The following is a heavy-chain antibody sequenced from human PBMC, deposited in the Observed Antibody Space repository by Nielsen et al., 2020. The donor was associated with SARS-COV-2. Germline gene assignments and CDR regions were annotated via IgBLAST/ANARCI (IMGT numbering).Heavy chain of an antibody. CDR3: ARVRITMVRGDDY. J-gene: IGHJ4*02. Sequence: GESLKISCAASGFTFSSYWMSWVRQAPGKGLEWVANIKQDGSEKYYVDSVKGRFTISRDNAKNSLYLQMNSLRAEDTAVYHCARVRITMVRGDDYWGQGTLVTVSS. CDR1: GFTFSSYW. V-gene: IGHV3-7*01. CDR2: IKQDGSEK. D-gene: IGHD3-10*01.